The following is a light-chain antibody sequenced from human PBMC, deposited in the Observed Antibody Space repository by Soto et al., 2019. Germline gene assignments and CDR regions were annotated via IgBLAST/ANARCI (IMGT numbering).Light chain of an antibody. V-gene: IGLV2-14*01. Sequence: QSVLTQPASVSGSPGQSITISCTGTSSDVGGYNYVSWYQQHPGKAPKLMIYDVSNRPLGVSNRFSGSKSGNTASLTISGLQAEDEADYYCSSYTSSSILYVFGTGTKLTVL. CDR3: SSYTSSSILYV. CDR1: SSDVGGYNY. J-gene: IGLJ1*01. CDR2: DVS.